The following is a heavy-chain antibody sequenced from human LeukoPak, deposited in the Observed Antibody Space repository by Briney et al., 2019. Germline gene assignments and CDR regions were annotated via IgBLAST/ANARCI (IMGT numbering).Heavy chain of an antibody. CDR1: GASINRNYSY. CDR2: IYYTGDT. J-gene: IGHJ4*02. V-gene: IGHV4-39*01. Sequence: SETLSLTCSVSGASINRNYSYWGWIRQPPGKGLEWIASIYYTGDTYYHPSLRSRVAISVDTYVNQFSLQLNSVTAADTAVYYCVRHAGMTLVSFYFDFWGQGTLVTASS. D-gene: IGHD5/OR15-5a*01. CDR3: VRHAGMTLVSFYFDF.